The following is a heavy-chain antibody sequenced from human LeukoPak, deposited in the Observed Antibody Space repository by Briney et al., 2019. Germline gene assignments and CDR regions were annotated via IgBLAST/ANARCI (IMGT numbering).Heavy chain of an antibody. V-gene: IGHV4-39*01. CDR1: GGSISSSSYH. D-gene: IGHD4-23*01. CDR3: ARRFGGNYDY. Sequence: PSETLSLTCTVSGGSISSSSYHWGWIRQPPGKGLEWIGSIYYSGSTYYNPSLKSRVTISVDTSKNQFSLKLSSVTAADTAVYYCARRFGGNYDYWGQGTLVTVSS. CDR2: IYYSGST. J-gene: IGHJ4*02.